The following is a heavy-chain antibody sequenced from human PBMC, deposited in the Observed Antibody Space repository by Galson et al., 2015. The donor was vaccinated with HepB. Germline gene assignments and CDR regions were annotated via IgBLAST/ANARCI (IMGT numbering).Heavy chain of an antibody. D-gene: IGHD3-10*01. Sequence: SVKVSCKASGYTFISFGISWVRQAPGQGLEWMGWISTYTGDTSYAQKLQDRVTMTTDKSTSTVYMELRSLRSDDTAVYYCARDLGTWRRGDYFDWWGPGTLVTVSS. CDR2: ISTYTGDT. CDR3: ARDLGTWRRGDYFDW. V-gene: IGHV1-18*04. CDR1: GYTFISFG. J-gene: IGHJ4*02.